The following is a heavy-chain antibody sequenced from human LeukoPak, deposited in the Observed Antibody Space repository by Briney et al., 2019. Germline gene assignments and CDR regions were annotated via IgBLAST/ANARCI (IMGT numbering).Heavy chain of an antibody. V-gene: IGHV3-30-3*01. J-gene: IGHJ4*02. CDR1: GFTFSSYA. CDR3: ARDLSLNYDFWSGYYTGTAAPFDY. Sequence: GGPLRLSCAASGFTFSSYAMHWVRQAPGKGLEWVAVISYDGSNKYYADSVKGRFTISRDNSKNTLYLQVNSLRAEDTAVYYCARDLSLNYDFWSGYYTGTAAPFDYWGQGTLVTVSS. CDR2: ISYDGSNK. D-gene: IGHD3-3*01.